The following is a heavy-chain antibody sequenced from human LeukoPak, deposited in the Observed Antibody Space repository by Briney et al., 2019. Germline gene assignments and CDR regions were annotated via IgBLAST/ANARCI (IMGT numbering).Heavy chain of an antibody. CDR3: ARQLPTAAADTRGHFDY. V-gene: IGHV4-39*01. CDR1: GGSIGNGDYY. J-gene: IGHJ4*01. Sequence: SETLSLTCSVSGGSIGNGDYYWGWIRQAPGKGLEWIGSIFFGGSTHYNPSLKSRATISVDTSKNQFSLKLTSVTAADAAMYYCARQLPTAAADTRGHFDYWGQGTVVTVSS. CDR2: IFFGGST. D-gene: IGHD6-25*01.